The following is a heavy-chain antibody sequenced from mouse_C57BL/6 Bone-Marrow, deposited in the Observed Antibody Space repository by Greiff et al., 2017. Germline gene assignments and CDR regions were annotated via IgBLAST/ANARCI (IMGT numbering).Heavy chain of an antibody. Sequence: VQLQQSGAELVKPGASVKLSCKASGYTFPEYTIHWVKQRSGQGLEWIGWFYPGSGSLKYNEKFKNKDTLTADQSSSTVYMELSRLTSENSAVYFCESHADGYYVGAMDYWGQGTSVTVSS. D-gene: IGHD2-3*01. CDR1: GYTFPEYT. CDR2: FYPGSGSL. V-gene: IGHV1-62-2*01. CDR3: ESHADGYYVGAMDY. J-gene: IGHJ4*01.